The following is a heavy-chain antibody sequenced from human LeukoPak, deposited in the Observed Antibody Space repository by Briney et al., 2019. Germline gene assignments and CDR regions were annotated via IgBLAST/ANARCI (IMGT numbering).Heavy chain of an antibody. J-gene: IGHJ4*02. CDR1: GFTLSSNY. CDR3: ARAAGGHYYDSSGYWLY. CDR2: IYSGGTT. Sequence: GGSLTLSCAASGFTLSSNYMSWVRQAPGKGLEWVSVIYSGGTTYYADSVKGRFTISRDNSKNTLYLQMNSLRAEDTAVYYCARAAGGHYYDSSGYWLYWGEGTLVTASS. D-gene: IGHD3-22*01. V-gene: IGHV3-53*01.